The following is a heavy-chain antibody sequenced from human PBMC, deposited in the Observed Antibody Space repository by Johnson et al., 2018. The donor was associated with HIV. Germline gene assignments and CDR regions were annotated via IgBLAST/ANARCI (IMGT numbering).Heavy chain of an antibody. CDR2: IGTAGDT. CDR1: GFTFSSYW. D-gene: IGHD3-10*01. V-gene: IGHV3-13*01. Sequence: MQLVESGGGLVQPGGSLRLSCAASGFTFSSYWMHWVRQATGKGLEWVSAIGTAGDTYYPGSVKGRFTISRENAKNSLYLQVNSLRGEDTAVYYCARDTSTASGSYYGAFDIWGQGTVVTVSS. CDR3: ARDTSTASGSYYGAFDI. J-gene: IGHJ3*02.